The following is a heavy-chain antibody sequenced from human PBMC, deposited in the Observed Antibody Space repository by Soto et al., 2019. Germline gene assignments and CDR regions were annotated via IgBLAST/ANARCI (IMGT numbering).Heavy chain of an antibody. CDR3: AKDRSTYYLVPPFDP. Sequence: PGGSLRLSCAASAFTFKDHWMHWVRQVPGKGPVWVSRINGDGSFTSYADSVKGRFTISRDNSKNTLYLQMNSLRAEDTAVYYCAKDRSTYYLVPPFDPWGQGTLVTVSS. CDR1: AFTFKDHW. CDR2: INGDGSFT. J-gene: IGHJ5*02. V-gene: IGHV3-74*01. D-gene: IGHD3-10*01.